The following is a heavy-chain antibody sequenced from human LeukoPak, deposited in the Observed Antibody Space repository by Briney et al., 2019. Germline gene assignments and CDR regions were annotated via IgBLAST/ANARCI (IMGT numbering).Heavy chain of an antibody. J-gene: IGHJ4*02. CDR2: IRRRAYGGAA. CDR3: SRNGLVDFDY. CDR1: GFAFDDFA. Sequence: PGQSLRLSCTTSGFAFDDFARSWVRQPAGKGLEWVGFIRRRAYGGAAEYAASVKGRLIISRDDSKGIAYLQMNSLKTEDTAVYYCSRNGLVDFDYWGQGSRVIVSP. V-gene: IGHV3-49*04.